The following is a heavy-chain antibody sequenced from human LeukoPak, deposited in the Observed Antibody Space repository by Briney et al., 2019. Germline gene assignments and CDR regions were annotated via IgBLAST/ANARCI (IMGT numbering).Heavy chain of an antibody. CDR3: AKVGVEHIVVVTAMDLGDY. CDR1: GFTFSSYA. V-gene: IGHV3-23*01. CDR2: ISGSGGST. D-gene: IGHD2-21*02. J-gene: IGHJ4*02. Sequence: PGGSLRLSCAASGFTFSSYAMSWVRQAPGKGLEWVSAISGSGGSTYYADSVKGRFTISRDNSKNTLYLQMNSLRAEDTAVYYCAKVGVEHIVVVTAMDLGDYWGQGTLVTVSS.